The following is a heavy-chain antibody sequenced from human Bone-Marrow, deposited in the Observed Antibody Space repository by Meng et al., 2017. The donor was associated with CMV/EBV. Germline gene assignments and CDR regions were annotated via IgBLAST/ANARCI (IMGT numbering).Heavy chain of an antibody. V-gene: IGHV3-15*01. CDR3: TAGWTGGERPDDY. CDR1: GFTFTNAW. J-gene: IGHJ4*02. Sequence: GGSLRLSCAASGFTFTNAWMNWVRQAPGKGLEWVGRIKSKTDGGTTDCAAPVKGRFTVSRDDSKNMLNMQMNSLKIEDSAVYYCTAGWTGGERPDDYWGQGTLVTVSS. CDR2: IKSKTDGGTT. D-gene: IGHD3/OR15-3a*01.